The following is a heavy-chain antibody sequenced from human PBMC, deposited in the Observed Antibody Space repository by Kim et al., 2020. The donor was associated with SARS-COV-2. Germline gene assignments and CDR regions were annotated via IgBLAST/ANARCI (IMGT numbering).Heavy chain of an antibody. CDR3: AKGSVAADDY. J-gene: IGHJ4*02. CDR2: ST. V-gene: IGHV3-23*01. Sequence: STYYADSVKGRFTISRDNSKNTLYLQRNSLRAEDTAVDYCAKGSVAADDYWGQGTLVTVSS. D-gene: IGHD6-19*01.